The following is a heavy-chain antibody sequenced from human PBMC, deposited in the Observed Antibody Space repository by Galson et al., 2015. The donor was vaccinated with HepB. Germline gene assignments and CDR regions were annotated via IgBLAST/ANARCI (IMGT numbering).Heavy chain of an antibody. CDR2: ISSSSSTI. Sequence: SLRLSCAASGFTFSSYSMNWVRQAPGKGLEWVSYISSSSSTIYYADSVKGRFTISRDNAKNSLYLQMNSLRAEDTAVYYCARDWQDYGDHGVGYWGQGTLVTVSS. V-gene: IGHV3-48*01. CDR3: ARDWQDYGDHGVGY. CDR1: GFTFSSYS. D-gene: IGHD4-17*01. J-gene: IGHJ4*02.